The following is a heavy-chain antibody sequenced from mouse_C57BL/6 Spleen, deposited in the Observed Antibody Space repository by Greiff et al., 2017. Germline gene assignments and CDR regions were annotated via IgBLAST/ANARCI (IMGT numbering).Heavy chain of an antibody. D-gene: IGHD3-2*02. J-gene: IGHJ3*01. CDR2: IDPSDSYT. V-gene: IGHV1-59*01. CDR3: ARPLTAQARLAD. CDR1: GYTFTSYW. Sequence: QVQLQQPGAELVRPGTSVKLSCKASGYTFTSYWMHWVKQRPGQGLEWIGVIDPSDSYTNYNQKFKGKATLTVDTASSTAYMQLSSLKSEDSAVYYWARPLTAQARLADWGQGTLVTVSA.